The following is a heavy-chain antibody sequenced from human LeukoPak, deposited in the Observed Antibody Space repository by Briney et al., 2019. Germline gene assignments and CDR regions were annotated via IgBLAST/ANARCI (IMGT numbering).Heavy chain of an antibody. CDR1: GYSISSGYY. Sequence: SETLSLTCTVSGYSISSGYYWGWIRQPPGKGLEWTGSIYHSGSTYYNPSLKSRVTISVDTSKNQFSLKLSSVTAADTAVYYCARDPQVTPSFDYWGQGTLVTVSS. CDR2: IYHSGST. J-gene: IGHJ4*02. CDR3: ARDPQVTPSFDY. V-gene: IGHV4-38-2*02. D-gene: IGHD2-21*02.